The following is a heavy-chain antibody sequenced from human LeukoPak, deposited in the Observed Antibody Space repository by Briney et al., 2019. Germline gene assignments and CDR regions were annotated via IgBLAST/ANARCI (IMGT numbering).Heavy chain of an antibody. CDR2: IYYSGST. D-gene: IGHD3-3*01. CDR1: GGPISSSSYY. V-gene: IGHV4-39*01. Sequence: SETLSLTCTVSGGPISSSSYYWGWIRQPPGKGLEWIGSIYYSGSTYYNPSLKSRVTISVDTSKNQFSLKLSSVTAADTAVYYCAKVPRITIPGGEHWGQGTLVTVSS. J-gene: IGHJ1*01. CDR3: AKVPRITIPGGEH.